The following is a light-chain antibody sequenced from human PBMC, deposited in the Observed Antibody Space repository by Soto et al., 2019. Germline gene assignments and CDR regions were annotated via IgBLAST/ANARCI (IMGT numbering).Light chain of an antibody. CDR1: QDIKNW. J-gene: IGKJ4*01. CDR2: TVS. V-gene: IGKV1-12*01. CDR3: QRGKSFPLT. Sequence: DIQMTQSPSSVSAFVGDRVTITCRASQDIKNWLAWYQQKPGLAPRLLIYTVSNLQRGVTSRFSGSRSVTYFTLTINSLQPEDLATYYCQRGKSFPLTVGGGTRVEIK.